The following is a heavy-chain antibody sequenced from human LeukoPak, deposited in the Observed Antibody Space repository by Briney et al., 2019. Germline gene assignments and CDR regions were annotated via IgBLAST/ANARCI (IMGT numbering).Heavy chain of an antibody. CDR3: ARDRTPHTLWLDP. Sequence: PGGSLRLSCAASRLTVYSNYMHWVRQAPGKGLEWVSVIYTSGTTYYADSVKGRFTISRDDSKNTLYLQMNNLTAEDTAMYYCARDRTPHTLWLDPWGGGTLVIVSS. J-gene: IGHJ5*02. CDR2: IYTSGTT. V-gene: IGHV3-53*01. CDR1: RLTVYSNY.